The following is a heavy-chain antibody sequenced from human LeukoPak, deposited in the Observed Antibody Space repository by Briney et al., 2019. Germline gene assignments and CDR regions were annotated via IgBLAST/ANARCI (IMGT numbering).Heavy chain of an antibody. CDR1: GGSISSGGYS. D-gene: IGHD4-17*01. V-gene: IGHV4-30-2*01. Sequence: SETLSLTCAVSGGSISSGGYSWSWIRQPPGKGLEWIGYIYHSGSTYYNPSLKSRVTISVDRSKNQFSLKLSSVTAADTAVYYCARGRTTVTNSRAFDIWGQGTMVTVSS. J-gene: IGHJ3*02. CDR3: ARGRTTVTNSRAFDI. CDR2: IYHSGST.